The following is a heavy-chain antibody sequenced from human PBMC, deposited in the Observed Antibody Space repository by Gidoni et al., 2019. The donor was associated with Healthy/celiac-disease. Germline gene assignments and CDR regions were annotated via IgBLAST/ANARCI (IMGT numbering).Heavy chain of an antibody. Sequence: QVQLVESGGGVVQPGRSLRLSCAAAGFTFSSYARHWVRQAPGKGLEWVAVISYYVSITYYADSVKGRFTISRDNSKNTLYLQMNSLRAEDTAVYYCARTNRYSSSWPDAFDIWGQGTMVTVSS. J-gene: IGHJ3*02. CDR2: ISYYVSIT. D-gene: IGHD6-13*01. V-gene: IGHV3-30-3*01. CDR1: GFTFSSYA. CDR3: ARTNRYSSSWPDAFDI.